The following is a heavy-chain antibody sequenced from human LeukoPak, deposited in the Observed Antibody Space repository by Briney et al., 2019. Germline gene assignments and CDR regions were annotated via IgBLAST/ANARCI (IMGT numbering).Heavy chain of an antibody. CDR2: ISAHNGNT. Sequence: ASVKVSCKASGGTFSSYAISWVRQAPGQGLEWMGWISAHNGNTNYAQKLQGRVTMTTDTSTSTAYMELRSLRSDDTAVYYCARTDYAVVTNFDYWGQGTLVTVSS. V-gene: IGHV1-18*01. CDR1: GGTFSSYA. J-gene: IGHJ4*02. D-gene: IGHD2-21*02. CDR3: ARTDYAVVTNFDY.